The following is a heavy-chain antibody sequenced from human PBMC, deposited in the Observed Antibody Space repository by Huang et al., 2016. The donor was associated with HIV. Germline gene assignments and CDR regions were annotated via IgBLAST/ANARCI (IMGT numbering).Heavy chain of an antibody. Sequence: QVQLVQSGAEVKKPGSSVKVSCKASGGTFSSYAISWVRQAPGQGLEGMGGSIPIFGTANYAQKCQGRGTITADESTSTAYMELSSLRSEDTAVYYCARGGLGLDNFDYWGQGTLVTVSS. V-gene: IGHV1-69*01. D-gene: IGHD6-19*01. J-gene: IGHJ4*02. CDR2: SIPIFGTA. CDR3: ARGGLGLDNFDY. CDR1: GGTFSSYA.